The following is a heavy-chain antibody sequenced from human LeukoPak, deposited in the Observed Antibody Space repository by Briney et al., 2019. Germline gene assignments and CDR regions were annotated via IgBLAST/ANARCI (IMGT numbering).Heavy chain of an antibody. Sequence: GGSLRLSCAASGFTFSSYSMTWVRQAPGKGLEWVSSISSSSSYIYYADSVKGRLTISRDNTKNSLNLQMDSLRAEDTAVYYCARGRYYDSSGYPFDAFDIWGQGTMVIVSS. J-gene: IGHJ3*02. V-gene: IGHV3-21*01. CDR3: ARGRYYDSSGYPFDAFDI. CDR2: ISSSSSYI. D-gene: IGHD3-22*01. CDR1: GFTFSSYS.